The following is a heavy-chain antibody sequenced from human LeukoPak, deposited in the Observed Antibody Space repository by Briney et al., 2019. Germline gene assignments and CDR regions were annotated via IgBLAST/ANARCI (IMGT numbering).Heavy chain of an antibody. Sequence: GASVKASCKASGYTFTSYGISWVRQAPGQGLEWMGWISAYNGNTNYAQKLQGRVTMTTDTSTSTAYMELRSLRSDDTAVYYCARDLLRIAARPPDYWGQGTLVTVSS. D-gene: IGHD6-6*01. V-gene: IGHV1-18*01. CDR1: GYTFTSYG. CDR3: ARDLLRIAARPPDY. CDR2: ISAYNGNT. J-gene: IGHJ4*02.